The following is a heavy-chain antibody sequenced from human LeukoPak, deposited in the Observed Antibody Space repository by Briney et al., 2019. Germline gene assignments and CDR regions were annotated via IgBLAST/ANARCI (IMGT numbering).Heavy chain of an antibody. J-gene: IGHJ4*02. CDR2: IYHSGST. Sequence: SETLSLTCTVSGYSISSGYYWGWIRQPPGKGLEWIGSIYHSGSTYYNPSLKSRVTISVDTSKNQFSLKLSSVTAADTAVYYCARVDPRGDYGVDYWGQGTLVTVSP. CDR1: GYSISSGYY. V-gene: IGHV4-38-2*02. D-gene: IGHD4-17*01. CDR3: ARVDPRGDYGVDY.